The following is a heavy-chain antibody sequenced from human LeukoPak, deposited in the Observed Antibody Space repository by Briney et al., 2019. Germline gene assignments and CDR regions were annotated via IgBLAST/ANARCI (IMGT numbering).Heavy chain of an antibody. J-gene: IGHJ4*02. CDR2: ISSSSSYT. CDR1: GFTFSDYY. CDR3: AREVRSPYYDY. V-gene: IGHV3-11*06. Sequence: PGGSLRLSCAASGFTFSDYYMSWIRQAPGKGLEWVSYISSSSSYTNYADSVKGRFTISRDNAKNSLYLQMNSLRVEDTAVYYRAREVRSPYYDYWGQGTLVTVSS. D-gene: IGHD2-21*01.